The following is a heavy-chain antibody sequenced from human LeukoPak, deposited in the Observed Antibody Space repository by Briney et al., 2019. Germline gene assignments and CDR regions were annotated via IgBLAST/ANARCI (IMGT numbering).Heavy chain of an antibody. CDR3: ADSGSYE. D-gene: IGHD1-26*01. V-gene: IGHV3-21*01. CDR2: ISSSSSYI. Sequence: PGGSLRLACAASGFTFSSYSMNWVRQAPGKVLGWVSSISSSSSYIYYADSVKGPFTISRDNAKNSLYLQMNSLRAEDTAVYYCADSGSYEWGQGTLVTVSS. J-gene: IGHJ4*02. CDR1: GFTFSSYS.